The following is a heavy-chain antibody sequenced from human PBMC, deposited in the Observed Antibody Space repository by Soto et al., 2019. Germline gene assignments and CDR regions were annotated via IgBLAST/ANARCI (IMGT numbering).Heavy chain of an antibody. CDR2: INPFDGSR. V-gene: IGHV1-46*03. D-gene: IGHD3-10*01. CDR1: GYIFTSYY. CDR3: SRVDPGETSPFDH. J-gene: IGHJ4*02. Sequence: ASVKVSCKASGYIFTSYYIHWVRQAPGQGLEWMGWINPFDGSRMFAQSFQGRVTMTRDTSTSTVYMEVSSLRSEDTAVYYCSRVDPGETSPFDHWGQGTQVIVSS.